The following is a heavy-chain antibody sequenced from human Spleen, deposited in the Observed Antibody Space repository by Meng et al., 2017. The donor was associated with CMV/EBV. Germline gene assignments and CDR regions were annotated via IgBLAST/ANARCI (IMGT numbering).Heavy chain of an antibody. D-gene: IGHD3-3*01. J-gene: IGHJ5*02. CDR1: GFTFTSSA. Sequence: SVKVSCKASGFTFTSSAVQWVRQARGQRLEWIGWIGVGSGNTNYAQKFQERVTITRDMSTSTAYMELSSLRSEDTAVYYCAASVTSETYYDFWSGENWFDPWGQGTLVTVSS. CDR3: AASVTSETYYDFWSGENWFDP. V-gene: IGHV1-58*01. CDR2: IGVGSGNT.